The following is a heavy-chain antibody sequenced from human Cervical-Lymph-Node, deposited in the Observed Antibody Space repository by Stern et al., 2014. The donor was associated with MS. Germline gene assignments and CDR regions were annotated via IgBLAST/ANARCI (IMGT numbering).Heavy chain of an antibody. D-gene: IGHD1-1*01. Sequence: QVNLRESGPTLVKPPQTLTLTCTFSGFSLSTSGVGVGWIRQPPGKALEWLALIYWDDDKRYSPSLESRLTITKDTSKNLVFLTMTNMDPVDTATYYCAHLTTATALDYWGQGTLVAVSS. CDR1: GFSLSTSGVG. J-gene: IGHJ4*02. CDR3: AHLTTATALDY. CDR2: IYWDDDK. V-gene: IGHV2-5*02.